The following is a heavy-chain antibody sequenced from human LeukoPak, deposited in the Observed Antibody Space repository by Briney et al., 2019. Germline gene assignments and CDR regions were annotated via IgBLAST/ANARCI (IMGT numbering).Heavy chain of an antibody. Sequence: SETLSLTCTVSGGSISSSSYYWGWIRQPPGKGLEWIGSIYYSGSTYYNPSLKSRVTISVDTSKNQFSLKLSSVTAADTAVYYCARHGGYIYLNWFDPWGQGTLVTVSS. CDR1: GGSISSSSYY. V-gene: IGHV4-39*01. J-gene: IGHJ5*01. CDR3: ARHGGYIYLNWFDP. D-gene: IGHD6-19*01. CDR2: IYYSGST.